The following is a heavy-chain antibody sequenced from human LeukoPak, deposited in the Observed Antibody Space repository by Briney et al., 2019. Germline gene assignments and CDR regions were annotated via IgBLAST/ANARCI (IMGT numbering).Heavy chain of an antibody. D-gene: IGHD2-15*01. CDR2: ISSSSSYI. CDR1: GFTFSSYS. V-gene: IGHV3-21*01. CDR3: ARGICSGGSCYLDYYYYYGMDV. Sequence: GGSLRLSCAASGFTFSSYSMNWVRQAPGKGLEWVSSISSSSSYIYYADSVKGRFTISRDNAKNSLYLQMNSLRAGDTAVYYCARGICSGGSCYLDYYYYYGMDVWGQGTTVTVSS. J-gene: IGHJ6*02.